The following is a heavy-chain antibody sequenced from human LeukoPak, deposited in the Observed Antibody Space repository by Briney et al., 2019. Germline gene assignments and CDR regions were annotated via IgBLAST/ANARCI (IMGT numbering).Heavy chain of an antibody. Sequence: GGSLRLSCAASGFSFRSYSMDWVRQAPGKGLEWVSSITGSSSYISYADSVKGRFTISRDNAGNSLYLQMNSLRAEDTAVYYCARGPSGSFEYWGQGTLVTVSS. D-gene: IGHD1-26*01. CDR3: ARGPSGSFEY. CDR2: ITGSSSYI. V-gene: IGHV3-21*01. CDR1: GFSFRSYS. J-gene: IGHJ4*02.